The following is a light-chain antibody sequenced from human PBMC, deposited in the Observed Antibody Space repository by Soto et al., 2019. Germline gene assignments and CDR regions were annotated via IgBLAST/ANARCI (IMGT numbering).Light chain of an antibody. CDR3: HQRSNWPRT. J-gene: IGKJ4*01. CDR1: QSVNTK. V-gene: IGKV3-11*01. CDR2: GAS. Sequence: IVLTQSPGTLSLSPGDRVTLSCRASQSVNTKLAWYQQKPGQAPTLLMSGASNRASGVPVRFSGSGSGTDFTLTISSLEPEDFAVYYCHQRSNWPRTFGGGTKVDI.